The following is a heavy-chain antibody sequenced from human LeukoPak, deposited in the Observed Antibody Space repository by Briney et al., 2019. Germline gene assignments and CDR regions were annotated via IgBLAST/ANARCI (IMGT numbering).Heavy chain of an antibody. V-gene: IGHV4-30-4*01. CDR3: ARGCSGGSCYGAFDI. Sequence: PSETLSLTCTVSGASIRSGDYYWSWIRQPPGKGLEWIGYIYDSGSTYYNPSLKSRITISVDTSENRFSLKLSSVTATDTAVYYCARGCSGGSCYGAFDIWGQGTMVTVSS. CDR2: IYDSGST. D-gene: IGHD2-15*01. J-gene: IGHJ3*02. CDR1: GASIRSGDYY.